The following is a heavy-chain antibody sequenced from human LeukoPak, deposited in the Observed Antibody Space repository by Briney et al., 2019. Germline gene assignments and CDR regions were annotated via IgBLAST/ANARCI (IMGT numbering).Heavy chain of an antibody. CDR1: GFTFSNFW. V-gene: IGHV3-74*01. Sequence: GGSLRLSCAASGFTFSNFWMHWVRQAPGKGLVWVSRINTDGTNTNYADSVKGRLTISRDNAKNTLYLQMNSLRAEDTAVYYCARGSRTIFGVVIGIDYWGQGTPVTVSS. D-gene: IGHD3-3*01. J-gene: IGHJ4*02. CDR2: INTDGTNT. CDR3: ARGSRTIFGVVIGIDY.